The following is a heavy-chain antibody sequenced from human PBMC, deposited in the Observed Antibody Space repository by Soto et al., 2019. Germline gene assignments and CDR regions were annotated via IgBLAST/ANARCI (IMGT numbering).Heavy chain of an antibody. D-gene: IGHD1-26*01. CDR2: INGGGSTT. CDR1: GFTFSAYW. Sequence: EVQLVESGGGLVQPGGSLRLSCAASGFTFSAYWMYWVRQAPGKGLVWVSCINGGGSTTSYADSVKGRFTVSRDNAKKQLYLQMDSLRAEDTAVSYCARVVAHYEGSYRTIDYWGQGTLVTVSS. J-gene: IGHJ4*02. V-gene: IGHV3-74*01. CDR3: ARVVAHYEGSYRTIDY.